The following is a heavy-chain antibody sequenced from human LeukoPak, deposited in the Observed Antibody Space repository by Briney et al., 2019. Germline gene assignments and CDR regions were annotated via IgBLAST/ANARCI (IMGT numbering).Heavy chain of an antibody. CDR3: ARDTDGSLDY. D-gene: IGHD1-26*01. Sequence: GGSLRLSCAASGFTFSSYWMHWVRQAPGKGLEWVANIKQDGSTKHYAESLKGRFTISRDNPKSSVYVQMNSLRADDTAVYYCARDTDGSLDYWGQGILVTVAS. CDR2: IKQDGSTK. V-gene: IGHV3-7*01. J-gene: IGHJ4*02. CDR1: GFTFSSYW.